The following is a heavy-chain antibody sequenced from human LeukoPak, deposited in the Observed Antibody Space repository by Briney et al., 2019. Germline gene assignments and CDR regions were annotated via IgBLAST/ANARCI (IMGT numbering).Heavy chain of an antibody. V-gene: IGHV3-30-3*01. Sequence: PGGSLRLSCAASGLTFSSYAMHWVRQAPGKGLEWVAVISYDGSNKYYADSVKGRFTISRDNSKNTLYLQMNSLRAEDTAVYYCARERGPYSSSAAHDYRGQGTLVTVSS. J-gene: IGHJ4*02. CDR1: GLTFSSYA. CDR3: ARERGPYSSSAAHDY. CDR2: ISYDGSNK. D-gene: IGHD6-6*01.